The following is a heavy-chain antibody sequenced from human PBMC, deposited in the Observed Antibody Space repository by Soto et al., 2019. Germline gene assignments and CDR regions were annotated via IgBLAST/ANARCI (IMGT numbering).Heavy chain of an antibody. CDR2: IHSDGSST. CDR3: AREGGDLNWFDP. Sequence: EVQLVESGGGLVQPGESLRLSCAASGFTFSYYWMHWVRQAPGKGLVWVSRIHSDGSSTTYADSVKGRFSISRDNARNTVYLQMNSLRAEDTAVYYCAREGGDLNWFDPWGQGTLVTVSS. D-gene: IGHD4-17*01. J-gene: IGHJ5*02. CDR1: GFTFSYYW. V-gene: IGHV3-74*01.